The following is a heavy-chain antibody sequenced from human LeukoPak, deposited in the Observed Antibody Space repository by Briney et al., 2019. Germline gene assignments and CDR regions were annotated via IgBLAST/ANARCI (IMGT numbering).Heavy chain of an antibody. V-gene: IGHV3-23*01. Sequence: VGSLRLSSAASGFTFSIYAMSSVCQTPGKGLEWVSAISGSGGSTYYADSVKGRFTISRDYSKNTLYLQMNSLRAEDTAVYYCAKPSSVVPATGYFDLWGRGTLVTVSS. CDR2: ISGSGGST. D-gene: IGHD2-2*01. CDR3: AKPSSVVPATGYFDL. CDR1: GFTFSIYA. J-gene: IGHJ2*01.